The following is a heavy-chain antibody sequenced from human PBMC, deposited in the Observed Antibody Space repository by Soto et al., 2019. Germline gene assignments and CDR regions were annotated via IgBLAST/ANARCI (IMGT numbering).Heavy chain of an antibody. Sequence: SETLSLTCTFSGGSISSSSYYWGWIRQPPGKGLEWIGSIYYSGSTYYNPSLKSRVTISVDTSKNQFSLKLSSVTAADTAVYYCASALQSYYGDYDSGYYYYYYMDVWGKGTTVTVSS. D-gene: IGHD4-17*01. J-gene: IGHJ6*03. V-gene: IGHV4-39*01. CDR2: IYYSGST. CDR1: GGSISSSSYY. CDR3: ASALQSYYGDYDSGYYYYYYMDV.